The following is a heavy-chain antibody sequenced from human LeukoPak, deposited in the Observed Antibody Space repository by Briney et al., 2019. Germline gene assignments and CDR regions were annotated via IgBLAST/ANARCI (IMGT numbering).Heavy chain of an antibody. CDR1: GYTFISYD. Sequence: ASVKVSCKASGYTFISYDFSWVRQAPGQGLEWMGWISAYNNNTNYEQKLQGRVTMTTDTSTSTAYMELRSLRSDDTAVYYCARGLHYGDYWGQGTLVTVSS. CDR2: ISAYNNNT. J-gene: IGHJ4*02. V-gene: IGHV1-18*01. D-gene: IGHD3-16*01. CDR3: ARGLHYGDY.